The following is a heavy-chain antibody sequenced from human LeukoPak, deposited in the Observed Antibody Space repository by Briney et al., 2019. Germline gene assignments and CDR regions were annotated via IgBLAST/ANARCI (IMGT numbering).Heavy chain of an antibody. V-gene: IGHV4-38-2*02. CDR3: ARWRTGYYDSSGYYLLWDY. Sequence: SETLSLICTVSGYSISSGYYWGWIRQPPGKGLEWIGSIHHSGSTYYNPSLKSRVTISVDTSKNQFSLKLSSVTAADTAVYYCARWRTGYYDSSGYYLLWDYWGQGTLVTVSS. D-gene: IGHD3-22*01. CDR2: IHHSGST. J-gene: IGHJ4*02. CDR1: GYSISSGYY.